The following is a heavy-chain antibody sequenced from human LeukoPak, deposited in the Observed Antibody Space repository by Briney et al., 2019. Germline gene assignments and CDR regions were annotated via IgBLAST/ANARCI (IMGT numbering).Heavy chain of an antibody. CDR1: GFTVSSNY. D-gene: IGHD2-2*01. Sequence: PGGSLRLSCAASGFTVSSNYMSWVRQAPGKGLEWVSYISSSSSTIYYADSVKGRFTISRDNAKNSLYLQMNSLRAEDTAVYYCARDDCSSTSCYRGGPNWFDPWGQGTLVTVSS. CDR3: ARDDCSSTSCYRGGPNWFDP. CDR2: ISSSSSTI. J-gene: IGHJ5*02. V-gene: IGHV3-48*04.